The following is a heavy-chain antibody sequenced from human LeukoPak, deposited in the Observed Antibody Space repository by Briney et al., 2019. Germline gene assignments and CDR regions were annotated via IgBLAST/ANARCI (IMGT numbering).Heavy chain of an antibody. CDR2: ISGSGGST. CDR3: AKGSIRRWGGVGSGWYEDFDY. V-gene: IGHV3-23*01. CDR1: GFTFSSYA. D-gene: IGHD6-19*01. J-gene: IGHJ4*02. Sequence: GGSLRLSCAASGFTFSSYAMSWVRQAPGKGLEWVSAISGSGGSTYYADSVKGRFTISRDNSKNTLYLQMNSLRAEDTAVYYCAKGSIRRWGGVGSGWYEDFDYWGQGTLVTVSS.